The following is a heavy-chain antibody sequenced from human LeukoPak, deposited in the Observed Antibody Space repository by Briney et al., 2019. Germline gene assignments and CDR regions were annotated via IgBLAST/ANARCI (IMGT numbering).Heavy chain of an antibody. CDR3: ARNPVNPYYFDY. J-gene: IGHJ4*02. Sequence: GGSLRLSCAASGFTFSSYWMHWVRQAPGKGLVWVSRINPDGSSANYADSVKGRFTISRDNSKNTLYLQMNSLRAEDTAVYYCARNPVNPYYFDYWGQGTLVTVSS. CDR2: INPDGSSA. V-gene: IGHV3-74*01. D-gene: IGHD1-14*01. CDR1: GFTFSSYW.